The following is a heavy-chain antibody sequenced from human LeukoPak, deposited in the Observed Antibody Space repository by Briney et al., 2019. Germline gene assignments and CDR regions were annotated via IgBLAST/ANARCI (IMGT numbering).Heavy chain of an antibody. V-gene: IGHV1-2*02. CDR3: ARESLVRLTSGFDI. D-gene: IGHD3-10*01. CDR2: ISPNSGGT. Sequence: ASVKVSCKASGYAFTDYYMHWVRQAPGQGLEWMGWISPNSGGTNYAQKFQGRVTLTRDTSISTAYMEQSRLRSDDTAIYYCARESLVRLTSGFDIWGQGTMVTVSS. CDR1: GYAFTDYY. J-gene: IGHJ3*02.